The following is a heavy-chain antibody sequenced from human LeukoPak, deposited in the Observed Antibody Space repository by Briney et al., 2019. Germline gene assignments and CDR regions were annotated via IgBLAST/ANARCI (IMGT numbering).Heavy chain of an antibody. CDR3: AKGLGYNFGSGSNWYFDL. D-gene: IGHD3-10*01. V-gene: IGHV3-30*02. CDR2: IRSDGSDK. Sequence: PGRSLRLSCAASGFTFDDYAMHWVRQAPGKGLEWVAFIRSDGSDKYYADSVKGRFTISRDNSKNTLYLQLNSLRAEDTAMYYCAKGLGYNFGSGSNWYFDLWGRGTLVTVSS. J-gene: IGHJ2*01. CDR1: GFTFDDYA.